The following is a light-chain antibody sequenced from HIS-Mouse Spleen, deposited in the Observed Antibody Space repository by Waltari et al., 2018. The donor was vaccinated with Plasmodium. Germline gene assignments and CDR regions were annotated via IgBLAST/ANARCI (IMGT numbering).Light chain of an antibody. CDR1: QGIRNE. J-gene: IGKJ5*01. CDR2: AAS. CDR3: LQHNSYPIT. Sequence: DIQMTQSPSSLYASVADRVPITCRARQGIRNELGWYQQKPGKAPKRLIYAASSLQGGVPSRFRCSGSGTEITLTISRLQPEDFVTHYCLQHNSYPITFGQWTRLEIK. V-gene: IGKV1-17*01.